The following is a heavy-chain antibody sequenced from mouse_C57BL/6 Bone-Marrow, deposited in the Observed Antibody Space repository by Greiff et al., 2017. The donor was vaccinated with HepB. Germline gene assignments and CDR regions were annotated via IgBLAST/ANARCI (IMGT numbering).Heavy chain of an antibody. CDR1: GYTFTSYW. CDR3: ARRRFGYDWFAY. J-gene: IGHJ3*01. D-gene: IGHD2-2*01. V-gene: IGHV1-55*01. Sequence: VQLQQPGAELVKPGASVKMSCKASGYTFTSYWITWVKQRPGQGLEWIGDIYPGSGSTNYNEKFKSKATLTVDTSSSTAYMQLSSLTSEDSAVYYCARRRFGYDWFAYWGQGTLVTVSA. CDR2: IYPGSGST.